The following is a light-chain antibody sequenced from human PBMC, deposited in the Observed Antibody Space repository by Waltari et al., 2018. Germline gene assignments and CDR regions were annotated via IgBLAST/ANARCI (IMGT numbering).Light chain of an antibody. CDR2: WAS. Sequence: DIVMTQSPDSLTVSLGERATINCKSSQSVINSADNKNKLAWYQQKAGQPPKLLIYWASTRESGVPDRFSGSGSGTDFTLTINSLQPDDLATYHCQQYNSDQYTFGQGTKLEI. CDR3: QQYNSDQYT. J-gene: IGKJ2*01. V-gene: IGKV4-1*01. CDR1: QSVINSADNKNK.